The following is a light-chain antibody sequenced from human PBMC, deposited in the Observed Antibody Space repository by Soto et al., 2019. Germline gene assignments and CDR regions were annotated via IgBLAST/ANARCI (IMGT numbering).Light chain of an antibody. CDR1: QRVSSY. CDR3: QQRSNWPIT. V-gene: IGKV3-11*01. CDR2: DAS. Sequence: EIVLTQSPATLSLSPGERATLSCRASQRVSSYLAWYQQKPGQAPRLLIYDASNRATGIPARFSGSGSGPDFTLTISSLEPEDFAVYYCQQRSNWPITFGQGTRLEIK. J-gene: IGKJ5*01.